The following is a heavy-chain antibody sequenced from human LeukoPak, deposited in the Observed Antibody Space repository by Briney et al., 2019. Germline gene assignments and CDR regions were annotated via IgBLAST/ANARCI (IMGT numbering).Heavy chain of an antibody. V-gene: IGHV4-34*01. D-gene: IGHD2-15*01. J-gene: IGHJ6*04. CDR3: ARGPSKGYCSGGSCFRYYYYGMDV. Sequence: PSETLSLTCAVYGGSFSGYYWSWIRQPPGKGLKWIGEINHSGSTNYNPSLKSRVTISVDTSKNQFSLKLSSVTAADTAVYYCARGPSKGYCSGGSCFRYYYYGMDVWGKGTTVTVSS. CDR1: GGSFSGYY. CDR2: INHSGST.